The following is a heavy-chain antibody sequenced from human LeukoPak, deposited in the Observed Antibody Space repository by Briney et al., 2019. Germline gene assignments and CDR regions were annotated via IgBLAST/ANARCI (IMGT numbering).Heavy chain of an antibody. CDR3: AKVAEYSSSSGTFDI. Sequence: GGSLRLSCAASGFSFSSYAMSWVRQAPGKGLEWVSSFSGSGGSTYYADSVKGRFTISRHNSKNTLYLQMISLRAEDTAVYYCAKVAEYSSSSGTFDIWGQGTMVTVSS. CDR1: GFSFSSYA. J-gene: IGHJ3*02. CDR2: FSGSGGST. V-gene: IGHV3-23*01. D-gene: IGHD6-6*01.